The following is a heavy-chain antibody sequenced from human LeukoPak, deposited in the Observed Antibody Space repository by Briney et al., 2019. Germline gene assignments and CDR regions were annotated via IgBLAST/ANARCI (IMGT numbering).Heavy chain of an antibody. Sequence: PSETLSLTCTVSGGSISSYYWSWIRQPPGKGLEWIGYIYYSGSTNYNPSLKSRVTISVDTSKNQFSLKLSSVTAADTAVYYCARQAFGHCSSTSCYTPWFDPWGQGTLVTVSS. CDR3: ARQAFGHCSSTSCYTPWFDP. J-gene: IGHJ5*02. V-gene: IGHV4-59*08. D-gene: IGHD2-2*02. CDR1: GGSISSYY. CDR2: IYYSGST.